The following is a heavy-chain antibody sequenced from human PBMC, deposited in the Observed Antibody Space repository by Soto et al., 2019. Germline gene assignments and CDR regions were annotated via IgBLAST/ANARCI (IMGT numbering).Heavy chain of an antibody. CDR2: ISYDGSNK. Sequence: QVRLVESGGGVVQPGRSLRLSCAASGFTFSSYAMHWVRQAPGKGLEWVAVISYDGSNKYYADSVKGRFTISRDNSKNTLYLQMNSLRAEDTAVYYCASSQSGDSIVVVTENWGQGTLVTVSS. D-gene: IGHD2-21*02. J-gene: IGHJ4*02. CDR3: ASSQSGDSIVVVTEN. CDR1: GFTFSSYA. V-gene: IGHV3-30-3*01.